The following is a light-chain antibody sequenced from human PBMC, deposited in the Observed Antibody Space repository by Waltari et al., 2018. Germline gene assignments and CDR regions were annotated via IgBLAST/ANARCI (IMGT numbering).Light chain of an antibody. CDR3: QQYKSYSQT. J-gene: IGKJ1*01. V-gene: IGKV1-5*03. CDR1: QSISTS. Sequence: DIQMTQSPSTLAASVGDRVTITCRPSQSISTSLAWYQQKPGKAPKILIYKASTLDSGVPSRFSGSGSGTEFTLTISRLQPDDFATYHCQQYKSYSQTFGQGTKVEIK. CDR2: KAS.